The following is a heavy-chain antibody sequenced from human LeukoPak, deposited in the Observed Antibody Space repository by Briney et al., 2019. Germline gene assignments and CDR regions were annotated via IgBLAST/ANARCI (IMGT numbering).Heavy chain of an antibody. D-gene: IGHD6-13*01. CDR3: AREITAAGKNWFDP. CDR1: GGSISSGDYY. Sequence: SETLSLTCTVSGGSISSGDYYWGWIRQPPGKGLEWIGYIYYSGSTYYNPSLKSRVTISVDTSKNQFSLKLSSVTAADTAVYYCAREITAAGKNWFDPWGQGTLVTVSS. CDR2: IYYSGST. J-gene: IGHJ5*02. V-gene: IGHV4-30-4*01.